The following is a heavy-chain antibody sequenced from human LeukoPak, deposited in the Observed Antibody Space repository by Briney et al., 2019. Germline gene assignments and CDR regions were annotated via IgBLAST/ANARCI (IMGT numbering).Heavy chain of an antibody. CDR3: ARARHSSGWWGDYYFDY. Sequence: SETLSLTCTVSGGSISSYYWSWIRQPAGKGLEWIGRIYTSGSTNYNPSLKSRVTMSVDTSKNQFSLKLSSVTAADTAVYYCARARHSSGWWGDYYFDYWGQGTLVTVSS. CDR1: GGSISSYY. CDR2: IYTSGST. D-gene: IGHD6-19*01. V-gene: IGHV4-4*07. J-gene: IGHJ4*02.